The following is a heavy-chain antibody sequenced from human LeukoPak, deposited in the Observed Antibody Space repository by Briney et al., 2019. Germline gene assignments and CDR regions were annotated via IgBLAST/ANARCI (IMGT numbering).Heavy chain of an antibody. CDR2: ISSSSSTI. CDR1: GFTFSSYG. V-gene: IGHV3-48*04. D-gene: IGHD6-6*01. CDR3: ARGGIAARFAY. Sequence: GGSLRLSCAASGFTFSSYGMTWVRQAPGKGLEWVSYISSSSSTIYYADSVKGRFTISRDNAKNSLYLQMNSLRVEDTAVYYCARGGIAARFAYWGQGTLVTVSS. J-gene: IGHJ4*02.